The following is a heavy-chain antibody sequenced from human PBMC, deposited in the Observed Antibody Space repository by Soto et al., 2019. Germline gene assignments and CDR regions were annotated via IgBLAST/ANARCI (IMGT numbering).Heavy chain of an antibody. CDR2: IYPGDSDT. V-gene: IGHV5-51*01. J-gene: IGHJ6*02. D-gene: IGHD6-13*01. Sequence: GESLKISCKGSGYSFTSYWIGWVRQMPGKGLEWMGIIYPGDSDTRYSPSFQGQVTISADKSISTAYLQWSSLKASDTAMYYCARRLAAAGNYYYYGMDVWGQGTTVTVSS. CDR1: GYSFTSYW. CDR3: ARRLAAAGNYYYYGMDV.